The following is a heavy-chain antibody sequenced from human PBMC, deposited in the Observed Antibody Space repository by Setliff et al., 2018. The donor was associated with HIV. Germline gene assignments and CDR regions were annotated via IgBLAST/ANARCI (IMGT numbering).Heavy chain of an antibody. J-gene: IGHJ5*02. V-gene: IGHV4-38-2*01. CDR3: ARSSLHCGGGSCYLTWFDP. CDR2: MYHSANT. CDR1: GYSISSGCY. D-gene: IGHD2-15*01. Sequence: SETLSLTCAVSGYSISSGCYWGWIRQPPGKGLEWIGSMYHSANTNYSPSLKSRVTISVDTSKNQFSLMLNSVTAADTAVYYCARSSLHCGGGSCYLTWFDPWGQGTLVTVSS.